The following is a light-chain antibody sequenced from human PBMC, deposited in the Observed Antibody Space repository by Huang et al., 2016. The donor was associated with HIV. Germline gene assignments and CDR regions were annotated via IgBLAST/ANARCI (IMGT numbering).Light chain of an antibody. CDR2: STS. J-gene: IGKJ1*01. CDR3: QQYYTSPT. V-gene: IGKV1-NL1*01. Sequence: DIQMTQSPSSLSAFVGDTVTITCRASQGISKSVAWYQQKPGKAPKLLLYSTSRLESGVPSRCRGGGSGTDYTPTINSLQPDDFATYYCQQYYTSPTFGQGSKVEIK. CDR1: QGISKS.